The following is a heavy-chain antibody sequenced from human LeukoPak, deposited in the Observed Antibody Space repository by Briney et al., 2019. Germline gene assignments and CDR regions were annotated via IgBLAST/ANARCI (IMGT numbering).Heavy chain of an antibody. D-gene: IGHD2/OR15-2a*01. Sequence: SVEVSCKASGGTFSSYAISWVRQAPGQGLEWMGRIIPILGIANYAQKFQGRVTITADKSTSTAYMELSSLRSEDTAVYYCARRIGSTATMDVWGQGTTVTVSS. V-gene: IGHV1-69*04. CDR2: IIPILGIA. CDR1: GGTFSSYA. CDR3: ARRIGSTATMDV. J-gene: IGHJ6*02.